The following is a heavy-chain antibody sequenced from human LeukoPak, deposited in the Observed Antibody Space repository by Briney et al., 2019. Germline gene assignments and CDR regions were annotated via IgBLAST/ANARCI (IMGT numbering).Heavy chain of an antibody. D-gene: IGHD2-2*01. Sequence: GESLKISCKGSGYSFTSYLIGLVRQMPGKGLEWMGIIYPRDSDTRYSPSFQGQVTTSADKSISTAYLQWSSLKASDTAMSYCARTVVVPAVKFDPWGQGTLVTVSS. CDR1: GYSFTSYL. CDR3: ARTVVVPAVKFDP. V-gene: IGHV5-51*01. J-gene: IGHJ5*02. CDR2: IYPRDSDT.